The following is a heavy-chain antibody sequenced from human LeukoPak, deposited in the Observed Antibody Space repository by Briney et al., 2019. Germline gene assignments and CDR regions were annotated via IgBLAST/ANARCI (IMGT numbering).Heavy chain of an antibody. V-gene: IGHV3-48*02. J-gene: IGHJ5*02. D-gene: IGHD2-15*01. CDR3: ARKGSCSGGLCYYWFDL. CDR1: GFTLSIYT. Sequence: GGSLRLSCAASGFTLSIYTMTWVRQAPGKGLEWISYISGSDSTTYFADSVKGRFTISRDNAKNSLYLQMNSLRDEDTAVNYCARKGSCSGGLCYYWFDLWGQGTLVTVSS. CDR2: ISGSDSTT.